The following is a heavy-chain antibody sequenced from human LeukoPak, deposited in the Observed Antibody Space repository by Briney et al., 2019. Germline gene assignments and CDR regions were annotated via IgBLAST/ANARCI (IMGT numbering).Heavy chain of an antibody. Sequence: GGSLRLSCAASGFTFSSYGMHWVRQAPGKGLEWVAVIWYDGSNKYYADSVKGRFTISRDNSKNTLYLQMNSLRAEDTAVYYCARGHSSGWYNWFDPWGQGTLVTVSS. CDR2: IWYDGSNK. V-gene: IGHV3-33*01. J-gene: IGHJ5*02. CDR1: GFTFSSYG. CDR3: ARGHSSGWYNWFDP. D-gene: IGHD6-19*01.